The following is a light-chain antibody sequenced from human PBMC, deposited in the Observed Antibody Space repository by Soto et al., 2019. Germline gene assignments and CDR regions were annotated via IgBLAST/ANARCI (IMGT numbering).Light chain of an antibody. Sequence: DIQMTQSPSTLSASVGDRVTITCQASQSMSSWLAWYQQKPGKAPKLLIYKASSLESGVPSRFSGSGSGTEFTLTISSLQPDDFATYYCQQYNSYPWTFGQGTKVDIK. V-gene: IGKV1-5*03. CDR2: KAS. CDR1: QSMSSW. CDR3: QQYNSYPWT. J-gene: IGKJ1*01.